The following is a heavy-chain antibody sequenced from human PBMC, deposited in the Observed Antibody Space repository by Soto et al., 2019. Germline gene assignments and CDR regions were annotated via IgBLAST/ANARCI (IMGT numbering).Heavy chain of an antibody. Sequence: GGSLRLSRAASGFTFSTYWMHWVRQAPGKGLVWVSRIHSDGITTLYADSVTGRFTISRDNAKNTVFLQMNSLRAEDTAVYYCATGPTPAFAFWGRGTMVTVSS. D-gene: IGHD1-1*01. J-gene: IGHJ3*01. CDR2: IHSDGITT. V-gene: IGHV3-74*01. CDR3: ATGPTPAFAF. CDR1: GFTFSTYW.